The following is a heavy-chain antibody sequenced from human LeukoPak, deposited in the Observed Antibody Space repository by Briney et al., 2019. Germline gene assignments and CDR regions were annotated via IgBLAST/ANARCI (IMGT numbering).Heavy chain of an antibody. V-gene: IGHV3-53*01. CDR3: ACEPGSTSPKQYYYYGMDV. CDR1: GFTVSSNY. J-gene: IGHJ6*02. Sequence: PGGSLRLACAAYGFTVSSNYISSVRQAPGKGLGWVSVIYSGGSTYYADSVKGRFTFARDNSKNTLYLQMNSLRAEDTAVYYCACEPGSTSPKQYYYYGMDVWGHGATVTVSS. D-gene: IGHD2-2*01. CDR2: IYSGGST.